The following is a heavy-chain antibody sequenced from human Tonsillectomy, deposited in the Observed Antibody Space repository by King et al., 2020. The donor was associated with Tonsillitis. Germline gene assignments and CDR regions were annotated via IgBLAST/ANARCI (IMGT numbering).Heavy chain of an antibody. V-gene: IGHV3-21*01. CDR3: ARDLDFWSGSRDYFDY. D-gene: IGHD3-3*01. CDR1: GFTFSSYS. CDR2: ISSSSSYI. J-gene: IGHJ4*02. Sequence: VQLVESGGGLVKPGGSLRLSCAASGFTFSSYSMNWVRQAPGKGLEWVSSISSSSSYIYYADSVKGRFTISRDNAKNSLYLQMNSLRAEDTAVYYCARDLDFWSGSRDYFDYWRQGTLVTVSS.